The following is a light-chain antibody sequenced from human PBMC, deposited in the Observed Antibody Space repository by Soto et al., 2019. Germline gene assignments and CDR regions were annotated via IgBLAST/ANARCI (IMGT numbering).Light chain of an antibody. J-gene: IGLJ2*01. V-gene: IGLV2-11*01. CDR3: CSFSATYTIL. CDR1: SSDVGGYHY. CDR2: DVS. Sequence: QSVLTQPRSVSGSPGQSVTISCTGTSSDVGGYHYVSWYQQLPDKAPKLMIYDVSKRPSGVPDRFSGSRSGNTASLTISGLQAEDEADYYCCSFSATYTILFGGGTKLTVL.